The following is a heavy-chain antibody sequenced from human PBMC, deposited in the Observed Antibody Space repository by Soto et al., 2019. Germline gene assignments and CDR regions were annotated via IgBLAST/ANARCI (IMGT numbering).Heavy chain of an antibody. V-gene: IGHV3-30*18. J-gene: IGHJ4*02. D-gene: IGHD6-19*01. CDR2: ISYDGSNK. CDR3: AKESSSGWYSYYFDY. Sequence: GGSLRLSCAASGFTFSSYGMHWVRQAPGKGLEWVAVISYDGSNKYYADSVKGRFTISRDNSKNTLYLQMNSLRAEDTAVYYCAKESSSGWYSYYFDYWGQGTLVTVSS. CDR1: GFTFSSYG.